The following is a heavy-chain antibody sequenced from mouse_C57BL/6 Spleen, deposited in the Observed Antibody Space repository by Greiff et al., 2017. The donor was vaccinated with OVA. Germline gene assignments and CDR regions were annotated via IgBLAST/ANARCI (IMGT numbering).Heavy chain of an antibody. Sequence: EVQLQQSGPGLVKPSQSLSLTCSVTGYPITSGYYWNWIRQFPGNKLEWMGYISYDGSNNYNPSLKNRISITRDTSKKQFFLKLNSVTTEDTATYYCARGGNYAYYFDYWGQGTTLTVSS. CDR2: ISYDGSN. J-gene: IGHJ2*01. CDR1: GYPITSGYY. CDR3: ARGGNYAYYFDY. D-gene: IGHD2-1*01. V-gene: IGHV3-6*01.